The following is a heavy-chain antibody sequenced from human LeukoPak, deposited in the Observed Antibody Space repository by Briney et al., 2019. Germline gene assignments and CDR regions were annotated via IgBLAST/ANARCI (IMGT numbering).Heavy chain of an antibody. V-gene: IGHV4-34*01. CDR1: GGSFSGYY. D-gene: IGHD2-15*01. CDR3: ARVGYCSGGSCYKPLDY. J-gene: IGHJ4*02. CDR2: INHSGST. Sequence: SGTLSLTCAVYGGSFSGYYWSWIRQPPGKGLEWIGEINHSGSTNYNPSHKSRVTISVDTSKNQFSLKLSSVTAADTAVYYCARVGYCSGGSCYKPLDYWGQGTLVTVSS.